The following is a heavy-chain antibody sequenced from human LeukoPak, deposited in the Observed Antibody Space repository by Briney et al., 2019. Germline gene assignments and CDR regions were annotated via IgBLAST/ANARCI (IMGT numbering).Heavy chain of an antibody. CDR1: GGSISSGDYY. CDR3: ARDHGFLEWLLLPPTK. V-gene: IGHV4-30-4*01. J-gene: IGHJ4*02. CDR2: IYYSGST. Sequence: SQTLSLTCTVSGGSISSGDYYWSWIRQPPGKGLEWIGYIYYSGSTYYNPSLKSRVTISVDTSKNQFSLKLSSVTAADTAVYYCARDHGFLEWLLLPPTKWGQGTLVTVSS. D-gene: IGHD3-3*01.